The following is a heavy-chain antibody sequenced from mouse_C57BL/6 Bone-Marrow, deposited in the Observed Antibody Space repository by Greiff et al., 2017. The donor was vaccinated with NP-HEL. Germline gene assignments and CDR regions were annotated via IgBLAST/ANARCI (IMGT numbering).Heavy chain of an antibody. V-gene: IGHV1-81*01. D-gene: IGHD1-1*01. J-gene: IGHJ1*03. CDR1: GYTFTSYG. CDR2: IYPRSGNT. CDR3: ARYYGSYWYFDV. Sequence: QVQLKQSGAELARPGASVKLSCKASGYTFTSYGISWVKQRTGQGLEWIGEIYPRSGNTYYNEKFKGKATLTADKSSSTAYMELRSLTSEDSAVYFCARYYGSYWYFDVWGTGTTVTVSS.